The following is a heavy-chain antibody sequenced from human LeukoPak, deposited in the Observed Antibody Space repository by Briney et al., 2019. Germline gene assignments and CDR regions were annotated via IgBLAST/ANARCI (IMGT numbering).Heavy chain of an antibody. CDR2: IRNKANGGTA. V-gene: IGHV3-49*04. CDR1: GFTFISYA. J-gene: IGHJ4*02. D-gene: IGHD6-19*01. CDR3: SRAYSTGWLGINDY. Sequence: PGGSLRLSCSASGFTFISYAMHWVRQAPGKGLEWVGFIRNKANGGTADYAASVKGRFTISRDDSKTIAYLQMNSLKTEDTAVYFCSRAYSTGWLGINDYWGQGALVTVSS.